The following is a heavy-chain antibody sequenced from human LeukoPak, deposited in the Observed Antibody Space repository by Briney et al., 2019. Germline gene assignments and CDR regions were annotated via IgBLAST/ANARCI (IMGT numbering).Heavy chain of an antibody. CDR1: GFTFSSYS. J-gene: IGHJ4*02. V-gene: IGHV3-7*05. D-gene: IGHD5-12*01. CDR2: IKEDGSEK. Sequence: PGGSLRLSCAASGFTFSSYSMNWVRQAPGKGLEWVANIKEDGSEKYYVDSVKGRFAISRDNAKSSLYLQMNSLRAEDTAVYYCARLDLGYSSDYWGQGTLVTVSS. CDR3: ARLDLGYSSDY.